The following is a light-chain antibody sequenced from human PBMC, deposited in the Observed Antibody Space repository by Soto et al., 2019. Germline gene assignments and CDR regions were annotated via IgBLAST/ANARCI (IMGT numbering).Light chain of an antibody. V-gene: IGLV6-57*04. J-gene: IGLJ2*01. CDR2: EDY. CDR1: SGSIGSNY. Sequence: NFMLTQPHSVSESPGKTVTISCTRSSGSIGSNYVQWYQQRPGSAPTTVIYEDYQRPSGVPDRFSGSIDSSSNSASLTIYGLKTEDEADYYCQSYHSSIVIFGGGTKLTVL. CDR3: QSYHSSIVI.